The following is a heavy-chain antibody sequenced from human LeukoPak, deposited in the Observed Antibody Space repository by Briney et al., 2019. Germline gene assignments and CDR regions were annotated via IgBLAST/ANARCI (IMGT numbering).Heavy chain of an antibody. Sequence: ASVKVSCKASGYTFTGYYMHWVRQAPGQGLEWMGWINPNSGGTNYEQKFQGRVIMTRDTSISTAYMELSRLRFDDTAVYYCARHMTTANNWFDPWDQGTLVTVSS. CDR1: GYTFTGYY. CDR3: ARHMTTANNWFDP. J-gene: IGHJ5*02. V-gene: IGHV1-2*02. D-gene: IGHD4-17*01. CDR2: INPNSGGT.